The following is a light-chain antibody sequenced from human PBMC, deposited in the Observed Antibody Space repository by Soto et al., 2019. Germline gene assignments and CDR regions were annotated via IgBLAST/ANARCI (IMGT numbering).Light chain of an antibody. Sequence: QSVLTQPPSVSGAPGQTVTISCTGSSSKIGAGFDVHWYQQVPGTAPKLVLYSNTARPSVVPDRFSGSRSGSSGSLAITGRQPEDEADYYCQSYDIGVTGSVFGTGTKVTVL. CDR2: SNT. V-gene: IGLV1-40*01. CDR3: QSYDIGVTGSV. CDR1: SSKIGAGFD. J-gene: IGLJ1*01.